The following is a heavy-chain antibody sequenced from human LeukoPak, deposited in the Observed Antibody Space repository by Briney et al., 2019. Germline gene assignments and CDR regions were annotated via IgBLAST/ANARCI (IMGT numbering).Heavy chain of an antibody. J-gene: IGHJ4*02. V-gene: IGHV1-69*13. CDR1: GDTISAYS. CDR2: IIPIFGTA. CDR3: ARADSGSYYPFDY. D-gene: IGHD1-26*01. Sequence: ASVKVSCKAAGDTISAYSLNWVRQAPGQGLEWMGGIIPIFGTANYAQKFQGRVTITADESTSTAYMELSSLRSEDTAVYYCARADSGSYYPFDYWGQGTLVTVSS.